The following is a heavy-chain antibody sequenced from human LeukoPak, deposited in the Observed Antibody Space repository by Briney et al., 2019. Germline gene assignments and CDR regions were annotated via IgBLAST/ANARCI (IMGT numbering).Heavy chain of an antibody. V-gene: IGHV4-59*01. Sequence: SEALSLTCTVSGDSISSYYWSWIRQPPGKGLEWIGYIYHSGSTNYNPSLKSRVAISADTSKDQFSLKLASVTAADTAVYYCATGYSSTWYYFDYWGKGTLVTVST. CDR2: IYHSGST. J-gene: IGHJ4*02. CDR3: ATGYSSTWYYFDY. CDR1: GDSISSYY. D-gene: IGHD6-13*01.